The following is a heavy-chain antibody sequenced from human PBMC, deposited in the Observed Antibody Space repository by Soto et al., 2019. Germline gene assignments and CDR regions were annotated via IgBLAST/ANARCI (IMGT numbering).Heavy chain of an antibody. D-gene: IGHD3-10*01. CDR1: GFTFRWFG. J-gene: IGHJ4*02. Sequence: LRLSCAGSGFTFRWFGMNWVRQAPGKGLEWVARISNDGSNEYYVDSVKGRFTISRDNSKNTLYLQMDSLRAEDTAVYYCAKGEVRGIIPSYFDYWGLGTLVTVS. CDR3: AKGEVRGIIPSYFDY. V-gene: IGHV3-30*18. CDR2: ISNDGSNE.